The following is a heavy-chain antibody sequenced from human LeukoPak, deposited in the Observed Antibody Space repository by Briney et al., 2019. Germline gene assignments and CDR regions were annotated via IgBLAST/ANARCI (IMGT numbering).Heavy chain of an antibody. D-gene: IGHD2-2*01. Sequence: PSETLSLTCTVSGGSISSGGYYWSWIRQPPGKGLEWIGYIYHSGSTYYNPSLKSRVTISVDTSKNQFSLKLSSVTAADTAVYYCARDGCSSTSCYGGPFDYWGQGTLVTVSS. CDR1: GGSISSGGYY. CDR3: ARDGCSSTSCYGGPFDY. V-gene: IGHV4-61*08. J-gene: IGHJ4*02. CDR2: IYHSGST.